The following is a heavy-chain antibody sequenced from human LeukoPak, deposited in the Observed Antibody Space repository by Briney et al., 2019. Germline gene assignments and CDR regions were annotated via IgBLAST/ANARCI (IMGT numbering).Heavy chain of an antibody. V-gene: IGHV3-23*01. CDR1: GFTFSSYA. Sequence: AGGSLRLSCAASGFTFSSYAMSWVRQAPGKGLEWVSAISGSGGSTYYADSVKGRFTISRDNSKNTLYLQMNSLRAEDTAVYYCAKDPPRDGYNPRFDYWGQGTLVTVSS. D-gene: IGHD3-22*01. J-gene: IGHJ4*02. CDR2: ISGSGGST. CDR3: AKDPPRDGYNPRFDY.